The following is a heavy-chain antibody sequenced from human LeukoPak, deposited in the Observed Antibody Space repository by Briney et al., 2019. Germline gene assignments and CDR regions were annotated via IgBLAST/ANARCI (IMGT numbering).Heavy chain of an antibody. CDR3: AKDDSGTFDY. J-gene: IGHJ4*02. D-gene: IGHD3/OR15-3a*01. Sequence: PGRSLRLSCAASGFTFDDYAMHWVRQAPGKGLEWVSGISWNSGIIGYADSVKGRFTISRDNAKNSLYLQMNSLRAEDTALYYCAKDDSGTFDYWGQGTLVTVSS. V-gene: IGHV3-9*01. CDR2: ISWNSGII. CDR1: GFTFDDYA.